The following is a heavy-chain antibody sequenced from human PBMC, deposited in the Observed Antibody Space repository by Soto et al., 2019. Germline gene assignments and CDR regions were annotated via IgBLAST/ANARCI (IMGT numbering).Heavy chain of an antibody. Sequence: EVQLVESGGGLVKPGGSLRLSCAASGFTFSTYSMNWVRQAPGKGLEWVSSISSSSNYIYYGDSVKGRFTISRDNARNSLYLQMNSLGAEDTAVYYGAREETVMVMSPFDMWGQGTMVNVSS. CDR1: GFTFSTYS. D-gene: IGHD5-18*01. V-gene: IGHV3-21*01. CDR3: AREETVMVMSPFDM. CDR2: ISSSSNYI. J-gene: IGHJ3*02.